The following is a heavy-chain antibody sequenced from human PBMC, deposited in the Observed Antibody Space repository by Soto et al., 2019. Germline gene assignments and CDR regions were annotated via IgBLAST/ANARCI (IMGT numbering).Heavy chain of an antibody. D-gene: IGHD1-26*01. CDR1: GGSISSGDYY. CDR2: IYYSGST. J-gene: IGHJ4*02. Sequence: SETLSLTCTVSGGSISSGDYYWSWIRQPPGKGLELIGYIYYSGSTNYNPSLRSRVTISVDTSKNQFSLKLSSVTAADTAVYYCARWVGHFDFWGPGTLVTVSS. V-gene: IGHV4-61*08. CDR3: ARWVGHFDF.